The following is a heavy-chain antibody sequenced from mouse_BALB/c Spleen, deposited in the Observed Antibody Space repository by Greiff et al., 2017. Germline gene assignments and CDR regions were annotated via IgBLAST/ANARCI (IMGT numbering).Heavy chain of an antibody. Sequence: QVQLQQPGAELVRPGASVKLSCKASGYTFTSYWINWVKQRPGQGLEWIGNIYPSDSYTNYNQKFKDKATLTVDKSSSTAYMQLSSPTSEDSAVYYCTLSCGYDPAGFAYWGQGTLVTVSA. V-gene: IGHV1-69*02. D-gene: IGHD2-2*01. CDR3: TLSCGYDPAGFAY. CDR2: IYPSDSYT. J-gene: IGHJ3*01. CDR1: GYTFTSYW.